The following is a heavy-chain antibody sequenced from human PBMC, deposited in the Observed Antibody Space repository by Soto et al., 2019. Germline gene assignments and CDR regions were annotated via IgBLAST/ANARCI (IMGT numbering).Heavy chain of an antibody. Sequence: GASVKVSCKASGGTFSSYAISWVRQAPGQGLEWMGGIIPIFGTANYAQKFQGRVTITADESTSTAYMELSSLRSEDTAVYYCARERGRYCSSTSCSTRWHAFDIWGQGTMVTVSS. J-gene: IGHJ3*02. CDR2: IIPIFGTA. CDR1: GGTFSSYA. V-gene: IGHV1-69*13. D-gene: IGHD2-2*01. CDR3: ARERGRYCSSTSCSTRWHAFDI.